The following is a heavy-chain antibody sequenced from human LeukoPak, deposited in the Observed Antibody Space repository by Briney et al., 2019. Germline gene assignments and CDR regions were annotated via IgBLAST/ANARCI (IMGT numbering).Heavy chain of an antibody. CDR3: VRGFDGYYGFDL. D-gene: IGHD5-24*01. J-gene: IGHJ3*01. V-gene: IGHV3-7*05. CDR1: GFTFTTYW. CDR2: INQDGSEK. Sequence: QSGGSLRLSCAASGFTFTTYWMSWVRRAPGKGLEWVANINQDGSEKFYVESVKGRFTISRDNAKNSLYVQMNSLRAEDTAVYYCVRGFDGYYGFDLWGQGTMVTVSS.